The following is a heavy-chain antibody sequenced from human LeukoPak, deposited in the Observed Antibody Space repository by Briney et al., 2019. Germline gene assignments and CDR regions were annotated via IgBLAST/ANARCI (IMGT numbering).Heavy chain of an antibody. CDR2: INSDGSST. CDR1: GFTFSSYW. Sequence: GGSLRLSCAASGFTFSSYWMHWVRQAPGKGLVWVSRINSDGSSTSYADSVKGRFTISRDNAKNTLYLQMNSLRAEDTAVYYCARERTCGGDCYYRYYYYMDVWGKGTTVTVSS. CDR3: ARERTCGGDCYYRYYYYMDV. J-gene: IGHJ6*03. D-gene: IGHD2-21*02. V-gene: IGHV3-74*01.